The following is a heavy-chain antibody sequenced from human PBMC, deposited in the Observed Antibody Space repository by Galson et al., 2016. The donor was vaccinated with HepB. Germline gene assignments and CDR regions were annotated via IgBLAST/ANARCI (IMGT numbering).Heavy chain of an antibody. CDR3: ARAGFGEFYLDF. CDR2: IYHSGTT. J-gene: IGHJ4*02. CDR1: GYSIRSGFY. V-gene: IGHV4-38-2*02. Sequence: ETLSLTCTVSGYSIRSGFYWGWIRQPPGKGLEWIGGIYHSGTTYFNPSLKSRVTVSVDPSKNQFSLNLTSVTGADTAVYYCARAGFGEFYLDFWGQGTLVTVSS. D-gene: IGHD3-10*01.